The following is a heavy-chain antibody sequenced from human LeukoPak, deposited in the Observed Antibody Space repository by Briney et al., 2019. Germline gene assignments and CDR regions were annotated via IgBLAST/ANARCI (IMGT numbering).Heavy chain of an antibody. CDR2: INHSGST. CDR3: ARGRDFWNGYWRARGSPIYFDY. CDR1: GGSFSGYY. D-gene: IGHD3-3*01. J-gene: IGHJ4*02. Sequence: SETLSLTCAVYGGSFSGYYWSWIRQPPGKGLEWIGEINHSGSTNYNPSLKSRVTISVDTSKNQFSLKLSSVTAADTAVYYCARGRDFWNGYWRARGSPIYFDYWGQGTLVTVSS. V-gene: IGHV4-34*01.